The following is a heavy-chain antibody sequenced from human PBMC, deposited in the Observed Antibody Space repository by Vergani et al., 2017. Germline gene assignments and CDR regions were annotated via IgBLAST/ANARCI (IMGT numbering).Heavy chain of an antibody. V-gene: IGHV5-51*01. Sequence: EKQLVQSGSETKKPGESLKISCQAFGYIFSNFWIGWVRQRPGICLEWMGIIYPGDSEVKSNPTFRGQVIFSVDTSVNTAYLQWRSLQASDTATYFCASGGHGSENGGALQLWGQGTNITVSS. CDR3: ASGGHGSENGGALQL. CDR1: GYIFSNFW. D-gene: IGHD3-10*01. CDR2: IYPGDSEV. J-gene: IGHJ3*01.